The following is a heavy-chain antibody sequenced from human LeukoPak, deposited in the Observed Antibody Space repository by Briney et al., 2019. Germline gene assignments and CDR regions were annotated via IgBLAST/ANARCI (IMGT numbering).Heavy chain of an antibody. CDR2: IKSKTDGGTT. CDR3: TTDQDDHFDWFI. Sequence: GGSLRLSCAASGFTFSHAYMSWVRQAPGKGLEWVGRIKSKTDGGTTDYAAPVKGRFTISRDDSKNTLYLQMNSLKTEDTAVYYCTTDQDDHFDWFIWGQGTLVTVSS. J-gene: IGHJ4*02. V-gene: IGHV3-15*01. CDR1: GFTFSHAY. D-gene: IGHD3-9*01.